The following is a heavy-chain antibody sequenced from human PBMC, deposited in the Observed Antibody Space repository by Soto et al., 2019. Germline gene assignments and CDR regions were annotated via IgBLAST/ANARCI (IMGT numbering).Heavy chain of an antibody. CDR1: GFTFANYW. CDR2: INEDGSET. Sequence: GGSLRLSCAVSGFTFANYWMSWVRQAPGKGLEWVANINEDGSETNYVDSVRGRFTISRDNAKNSLFLQVNSLRAEDTAVYYCARTTAFEYWGQGTQVTVSS. D-gene: IGHD4-17*01. V-gene: IGHV3-7*01. J-gene: IGHJ4*02. CDR3: ARTTAFEY.